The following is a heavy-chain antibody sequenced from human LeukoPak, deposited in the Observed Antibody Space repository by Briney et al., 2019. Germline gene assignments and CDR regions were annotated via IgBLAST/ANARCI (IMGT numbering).Heavy chain of an antibody. V-gene: IGHV1-46*01. D-gene: IGHD3-16*02. CDR2: INPSGSST. CDR3: ARDNSVGDIAWWFDP. Sequence: GASVKVSCKASGYTFTDYYMHWVRQAPGQGLEWLGLINPSGSSTLYAQKFQGRVTMTRDMSTTTDYMSSLRSEDTAVYYCARDNSVGDIAWWFDPWGQGTLVTVSS. CDR1: GYTFTDYY. J-gene: IGHJ5*02.